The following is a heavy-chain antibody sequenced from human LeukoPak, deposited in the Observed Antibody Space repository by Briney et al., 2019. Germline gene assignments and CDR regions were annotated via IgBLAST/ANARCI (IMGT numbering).Heavy chain of an antibody. CDR2: ISSSSTI. CDR3: ARGSLLGY. Sequence: SGGSLRLSCAASGFTFSSYSMNWVRQAPGKGLEWVSYISSSSTIYYADSVKGRFTISRDDAKNSLYLQMNSLRAEDTAVYYCARGSLLGYWGQGTLVTVSS. D-gene: IGHD7-27*01. CDR1: GFTFSSYS. J-gene: IGHJ4*02. V-gene: IGHV3-48*01.